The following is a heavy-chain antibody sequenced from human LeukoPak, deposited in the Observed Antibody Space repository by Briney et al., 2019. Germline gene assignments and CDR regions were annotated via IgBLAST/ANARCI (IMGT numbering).Heavy chain of an antibody. J-gene: IGHJ4*02. CDR2: LSSSGNA. Sequence: PGGSLRLSCAASVFTFSRSWMTSVRQAAGKGLEWVSYLSSSGNAYYADSVKGRFTISRDNSKNSLYLQMTSLRADDTAVYYCASGWGSYSPDYWGQGTLVTVSS. D-gene: IGHD1-26*01. CDR3: ASGWGSYSPDY. CDR1: VFTFSRSW. V-gene: IGHV3-21*05.